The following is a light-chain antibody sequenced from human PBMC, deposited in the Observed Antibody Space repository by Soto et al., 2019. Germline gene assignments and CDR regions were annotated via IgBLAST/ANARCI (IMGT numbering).Light chain of an antibody. Sequence: DIQMTQSPSTLSASVGDSVTITCRASQSISSWLAWYQQKPGKAPKLLIYDASSLESGVPSRFSGSGSGTEFTLTISSLQPDDFATDYCQQYNSYWTFGQGTKVDI. CDR1: QSISSW. CDR2: DAS. CDR3: QQYNSYWT. V-gene: IGKV1-5*01. J-gene: IGKJ1*01.